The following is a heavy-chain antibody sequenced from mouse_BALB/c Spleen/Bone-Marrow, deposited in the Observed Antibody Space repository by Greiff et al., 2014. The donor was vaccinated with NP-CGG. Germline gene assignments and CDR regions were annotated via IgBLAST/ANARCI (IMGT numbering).Heavy chain of an antibody. Sequence: EVQLVESGAELVKSGASVKLSCTASGFNIKDTYMHWVKQRPEQGLEWIGRIDPANGNTKYDPKFQGKATITADTSSNTAYLQLRHLTAEAAEVYSCASCVYEYYFDYWGQGTPLTVSA. D-gene: IGHD2-12*01. CDR2: IDPANGNT. J-gene: IGHJ2*01. V-gene: IGHV14-3*02. CDR3: ASCVYEYYFDY. CDR1: GFNIKDTY.